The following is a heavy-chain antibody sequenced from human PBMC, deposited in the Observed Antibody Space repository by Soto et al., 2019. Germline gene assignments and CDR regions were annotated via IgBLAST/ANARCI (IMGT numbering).Heavy chain of an antibody. CDR3: AKDPGRAVAGTFY. J-gene: IGHJ4*02. V-gene: IGHV3-30*18. Sequence: GGSLRLSCAASGFTFSSYGMHWVRQAPGKGLEWVAVISYDGSNKYYADSVKGRFTISRDNSKNTLYLQMNSLRAEDTAVYYCAKDPGRAVAGTFYWGQGTLVTVSS. D-gene: IGHD6-19*01. CDR2: ISYDGSNK. CDR1: GFTFSSYG.